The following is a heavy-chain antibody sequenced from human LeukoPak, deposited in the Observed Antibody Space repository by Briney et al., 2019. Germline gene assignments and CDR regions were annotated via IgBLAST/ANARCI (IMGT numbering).Heavy chain of an antibody. D-gene: IGHD5-24*01. J-gene: IGHJ5*02. CDR2: IYYSGST. Sequence: PSETLSLTCTVSGGSISSYYGSWIRQPPGKGLEWIGYIYYSGSTNYNPSLKSRVTISVDTSKNQFSLKLSSVTAADTAVYYCARLREMATIGRWFDPWGQGTLVTVSS. CDR3: ARLREMATIGRWFDP. CDR1: GGSISSYY. V-gene: IGHV4-59*08.